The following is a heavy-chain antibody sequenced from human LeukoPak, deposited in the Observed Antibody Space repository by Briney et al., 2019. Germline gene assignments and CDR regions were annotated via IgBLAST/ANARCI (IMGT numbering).Heavy chain of an antibody. Sequence: GGSLRLSCAASGFTFSSYAMSWVRQAPGKGLEWVSAISGSGGSTYYVDSVKGRFTISRDNSKNTLYLQMNSLRAEDTAVYYCAKDRGGPLYTDYWGQGTLVTVSS. D-gene: IGHD3-10*01. V-gene: IGHV3-23*01. CDR1: GFTFSSYA. CDR3: AKDRGGPLYTDY. J-gene: IGHJ4*02. CDR2: ISGSGGST.